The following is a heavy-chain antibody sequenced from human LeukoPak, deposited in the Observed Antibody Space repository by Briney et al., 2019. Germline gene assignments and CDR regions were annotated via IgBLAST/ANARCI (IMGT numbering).Heavy chain of an antibody. Sequence: GASVKVSCKASGYTFTSYGISWVRQAPGQGLEWMGWINPNSGGTNYAQKFQGRVTMTRDTSISTAYMELSRLRSDDTAVYYCARSLIGVTAIDYWGQGTLVTVSS. V-gene: IGHV1-2*02. D-gene: IGHD2-21*02. CDR3: ARSLIGVTAIDY. J-gene: IGHJ4*02. CDR1: GYTFTSYG. CDR2: INPNSGGT.